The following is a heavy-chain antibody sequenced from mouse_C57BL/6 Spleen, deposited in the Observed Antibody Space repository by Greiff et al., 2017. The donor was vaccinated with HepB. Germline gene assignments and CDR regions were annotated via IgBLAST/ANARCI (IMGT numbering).Heavy chain of an antibody. Sequence: QVQLQQPGAELVRPGSSVKLSCKASGYTFTSYWMHWVKQRPIQGLEWIGNIDPSDSETHYNQKFKDKATLTVDKSSSTAYMQLSSLKSEDSAVYYCARSIYYGNFPLFDYWGQGTTLTVSS. D-gene: IGHD2-1*01. CDR2: IDPSDSET. CDR3: ARSIYYGNFPLFDY. V-gene: IGHV1-52*01. J-gene: IGHJ2*01. CDR1: GYTFTSYW.